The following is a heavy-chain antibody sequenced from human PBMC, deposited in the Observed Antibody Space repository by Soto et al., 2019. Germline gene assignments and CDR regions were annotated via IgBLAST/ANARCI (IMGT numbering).Heavy chain of an antibody. CDR3: ARAGGLLVDY. J-gene: IGHJ4*02. Sequence: ESGGGVVQPGRSPRLSCAAFGFMFSSYAMHWVRQAPGKGLEWVAVKTYDGSNKYYADSVKGRFTISRDNSKNTLYLQMNSLRAEDTAVYYCARAGGLLVDYWGQGTLVTVSS. CDR1: GFMFSSYA. CDR2: KTYDGSNK. D-gene: IGHD1-26*01. V-gene: IGHV3-30-3*01.